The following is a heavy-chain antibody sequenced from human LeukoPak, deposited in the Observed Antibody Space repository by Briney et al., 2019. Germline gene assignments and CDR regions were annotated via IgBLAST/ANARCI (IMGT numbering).Heavy chain of an antibody. Sequence: GGSLRLSCAASGFVFDDYAMHWVRQAPGKGLEWVSLISGDGTSTYYADSVKGRFTISRDNFRNSLYLQMNSLRTEDTAFYYCAKDSGYTYGFFYYYGMDVWGQGTTVTVSS. CDR2: ISGDGTST. CDR3: AKDSGYTYGFFYYYGMDV. CDR1: GFVFDDYA. D-gene: IGHD5-18*01. J-gene: IGHJ6*02. V-gene: IGHV3-43*02.